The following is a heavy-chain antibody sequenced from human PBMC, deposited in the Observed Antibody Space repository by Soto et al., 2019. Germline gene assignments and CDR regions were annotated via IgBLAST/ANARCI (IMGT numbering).Heavy chain of an antibody. V-gene: IGHV4-30-4*01. CDR2: IYYSGST. Sequence: QVQLQESGPGLVKPSQTLSLTCTVSGGSISSGDYYWSWIRQPPGKGLEWIGYIYYSGSTYYNPSLKCRFTLSVDTSKTQFSLMLSSVTAADTAVYYCARSLDYYGHLGFDYWGQGTLGTVSS. D-gene: IGHD3-22*01. CDR3: ARSLDYYGHLGFDY. J-gene: IGHJ4*02. CDR1: GGSISSGDYY.